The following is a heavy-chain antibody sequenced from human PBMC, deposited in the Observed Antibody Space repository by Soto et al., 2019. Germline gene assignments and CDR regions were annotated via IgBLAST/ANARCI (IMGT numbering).Heavy chain of an antibody. CDR3: ARVGEYCSSTSCYLDLYYFDY. D-gene: IGHD2-2*01. Sequence: QVQLVQSGAEVKKPGASVKVSCKASGYTFTSYYMHWVRQAPGQGLEWMGIINPSGGSTSYAQKFQGRVTMTRDTSTSTVYMELSSLRSEDTAVYYCARVGEYCSSTSCYLDLYYFDYWGQGTLVTVSS. CDR1: GYTFTSYY. J-gene: IGHJ4*02. CDR2: INPSGGST. V-gene: IGHV1-46*01.